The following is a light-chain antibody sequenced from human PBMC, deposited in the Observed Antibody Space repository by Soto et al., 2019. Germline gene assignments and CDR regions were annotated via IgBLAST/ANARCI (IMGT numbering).Light chain of an antibody. Sequence: QSVLTQPPSVSAAPGQRVTISCSGSSSNIGGNSVSWYQQLPGTAPKLLIYDDDKRPSGIPDRFSGSKSGTSATLGITGFQTGDEADYYCGSWDSSLSAYVFGNGTKRTVL. V-gene: IGLV1-51*01. CDR3: GSWDSSLSAYV. J-gene: IGLJ1*01. CDR1: SSNIGGNS. CDR2: DDD.